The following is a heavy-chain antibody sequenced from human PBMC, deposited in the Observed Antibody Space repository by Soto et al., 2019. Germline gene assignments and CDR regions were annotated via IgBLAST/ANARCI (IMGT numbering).Heavy chain of an antibody. D-gene: IGHD6-13*01. CDR1: GYTFTSYG. Sequence: ASVKVSCKASGYTFTSYGISWVRQAPGQGLEWMGWISAYNGNTNYAQKLQGRVTMTTDTSTSTAYMELRSLRSDDTAVYYCAREVIPGIAAAGTRSVYYYYYGMDVWGQGTTVTVSS. V-gene: IGHV1-18*01. CDR3: AREVIPGIAAAGTRSVYYYYYGMDV. CDR2: ISAYNGNT. J-gene: IGHJ6*02.